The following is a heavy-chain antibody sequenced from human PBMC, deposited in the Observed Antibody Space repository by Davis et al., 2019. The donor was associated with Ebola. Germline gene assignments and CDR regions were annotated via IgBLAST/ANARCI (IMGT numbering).Heavy chain of an antibody. CDR2: IGTAGNT. Sequence: GESLKISCAASGFSFRTYDMHWVRQVTGKTLEWVSAIGTAGNTYYPASVKGRFTISKENARNSLYLQMNSLRTEDTAVYYYAKEPFWTGYYDYWGQGTLVTVSS. J-gene: IGHJ4*02. D-gene: IGHD3/OR15-3a*01. CDR1: GFSFRTYD. V-gene: IGHV3-13*01. CDR3: AKEPFWTGYYDY.